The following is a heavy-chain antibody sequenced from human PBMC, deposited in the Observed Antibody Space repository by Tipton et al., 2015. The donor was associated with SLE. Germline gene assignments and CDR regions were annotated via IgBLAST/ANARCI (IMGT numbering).Heavy chain of an antibody. CDR2: ISYDGSDK. D-gene: IGHD2-15*01. J-gene: IGHJ4*02. CDR3: ASLKGYCGLSSCSPEETVFDN. CDR1: GLTFSRYA. V-gene: IGHV3-30*04. Sequence: QLVQSGGGVVQPGRSLRLACAASGLTFSRYAMHWVRQAPAKGLEWVAVISYDGSDKFYEDSLKGRFTISRDNSKNTVYLQMNSLKTEDTAVYFCASLKGYCGLSSCSPEETVFDNWGPGTLVTVSS.